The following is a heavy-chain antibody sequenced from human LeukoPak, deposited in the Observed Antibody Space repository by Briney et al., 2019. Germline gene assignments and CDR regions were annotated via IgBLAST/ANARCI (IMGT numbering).Heavy chain of an antibody. D-gene: IGHD3-3*01. V-gene: IGHV3-30*02. J-gene: IGHJ4*02. Sequence: QPGGSLRLSCAASGFTFSSYGMHWVRQGPGKGVEWVAFIRYDGSNKYYADSVKGRFTISRDNSKNTLYLQMNSLRAEDTAVYYCAKDLHYDFWSGYYPTDYWGQGTLVTVSS. CDR2: IRYDGSNK. CDR3: AKDLHYDFWSGYYPTDY. CDR1: GFTFSSYG.